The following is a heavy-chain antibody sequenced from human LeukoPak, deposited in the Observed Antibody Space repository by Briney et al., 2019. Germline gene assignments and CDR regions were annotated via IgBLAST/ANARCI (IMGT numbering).Heavy chain of an antibody. CDR2: INHSGST. V-gene: IGHV4-34*01. J-gene: IGHJ4*02. CDR1: GFTVSSNY. CDR3: ARVMEVRGVIIQYYFDY. D-gene: IGHD3-10*01. Sequence: GSLRLSCAASGFTVSSNYMSWVRQPSGKGLEWIGEINHSGSTNYNPSLKSRVTISVDTSKNQFSLKLSSVTAADTAVYYCARVMEVRGVIIQYYFDYWGQGTLVTVSS.